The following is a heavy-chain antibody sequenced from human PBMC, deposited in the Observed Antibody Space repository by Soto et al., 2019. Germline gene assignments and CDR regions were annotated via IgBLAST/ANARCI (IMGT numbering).Heavy chain of an antibody. V-gene: IGHV4-4*02. CDR1: GGSISSNNW. Sequence: QVQLQESGPGLVKPSGTLSLTCAVSGGSISSNNWRSWVRHPPGKGLEWSGEIFHSGSTHYSPSLKSRVTISVDKSKNHFSLNLTSVPAADTAVYYCARVYSGSSSDSWGQGTLVTVSS. CDR2: IFHSGST. D-gene: IGHD1-26*01. J-gene: IGHJ4*02. CDR3: ARVYSGSSSDS.